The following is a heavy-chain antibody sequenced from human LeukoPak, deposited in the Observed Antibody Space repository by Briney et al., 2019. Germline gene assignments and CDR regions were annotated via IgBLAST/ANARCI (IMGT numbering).Heavy chain of an antibody. CDR1: GYTFTSYG. V-gene: IGHV1-18*01. CDR3: ARGSVHYYDSRRDYFDY. Sequence: ASVKVSCKASGYTFTSYGITWVRQAPGQGLEWVGWISAYNGNTNYAQKLQGRVTMTTDTSTSTAYMELRSLRSDDTAVYYCARGSVHYYDSRRDYFDYWGQGTLVTVSS. D-gene: IGHD3-22*01. CDR2: ISAYNGNT. J-gene: IGHJ4*02.